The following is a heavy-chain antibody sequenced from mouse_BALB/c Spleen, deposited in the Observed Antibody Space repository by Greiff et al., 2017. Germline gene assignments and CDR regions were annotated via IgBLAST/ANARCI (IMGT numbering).Heavy chain of an antibody. Sequence: VMVVESGGGLVKPGGSLKLSCAASGFTFSSYAMSWVRQTPEKRLEWVASISSGGSTYYPDSVKGRFTLSRDNARNILYLQMSSLRSEDTAMYYCARDYYDYDYYFDYWSQGTTLTVSS. D-gene: IGHD2-4*01. CDR1: GFTFSSYA. V-gene: IGHV5-6-5*01. CDR2: ISSGGST. CDR3: ARDYYDYDYYFDY. J-gene: IGHJ2*01.